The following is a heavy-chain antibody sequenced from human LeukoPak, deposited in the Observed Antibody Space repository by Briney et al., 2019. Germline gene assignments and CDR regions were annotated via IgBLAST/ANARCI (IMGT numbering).Heavy chain of an antibody. V-gene: IGHV3-33*01. J-gene: IGHJ4*02. CDR1: GFTFSSYG. CDR2: IWYDGSNK. Sequence: GGSLRLSCAASGFTFSSYGMHWVRQAPGKGLEWVAVIWYDGSNKYYADSAKGRFTISRDNSKNTLYLQMNSLRAEDTAVYYCARDPRWIYASFDYWGQGTLVTVSS. CDR3: ARDPRWIYASFDY. D-gene: IGHD5-12*01.